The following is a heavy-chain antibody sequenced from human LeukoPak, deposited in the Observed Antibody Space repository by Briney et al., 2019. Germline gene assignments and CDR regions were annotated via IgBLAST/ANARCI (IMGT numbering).Heavy chain of an antibody. CDR3: AKDRRGYYYDSSGFP. CDR1: GFTFSSYS. D-gene: IGHD3-22*01. V-gene: IGHV3-21*01. Sequence: PGGSLRLSCAASGFTFSSYSMNWVRQAPGKGLEWVSSISSSSSYIYYADSVKGRFTISRDNAKNSLYLQMNSLRAEDTAVYYCAKDRRGYYYDSSGFPWGQGTLVTVSS. CDR2: ISSSSSYI. J-gene: IGHJ5*02.